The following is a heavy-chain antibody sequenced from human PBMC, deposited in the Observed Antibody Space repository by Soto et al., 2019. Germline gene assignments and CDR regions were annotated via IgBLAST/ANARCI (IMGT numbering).Heavy chain of an antibody. CDR2: INHSGST. CDR3: ARDVVVRYYYYGMDV. CDR1: GGSFSGYY. Sequence: LTCAVYGGSFSGYYWSWIRQPPGKGLEWIGEINHSGSTNHNPSLKSRVTISVDTSKNQFSLKLSSVTAADTAVYYCARDVVVRYYYYGMDVWGQGTTVTVSS. J-gene: IGHJ6*02. V-gene: IGHV4-34*01. D-gene: IGHD2-15*01.